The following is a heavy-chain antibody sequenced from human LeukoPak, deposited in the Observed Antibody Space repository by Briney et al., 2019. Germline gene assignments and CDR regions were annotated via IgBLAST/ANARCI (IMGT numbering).Heavy chain of an antibody. Sequence: PGGSLRLSCAASGFSFSGHGMHWVRQAPGKGLEWVAAMSYDGSSKYYGDSVRGRFTISRDNSKNTLYLQMNSLRAEDTAEYYCAKGSQYYHANSGYYFDYWGQGTLVTVSS. CDR1: GFSFSGHG. CDR3: AKGSQYYHANSGYYFDY. D-gene: IGHD3-22*01. CDR2: MSYDGSSK. J-gene: IGHJ4*02. V-gene: IGHV3-30*18.